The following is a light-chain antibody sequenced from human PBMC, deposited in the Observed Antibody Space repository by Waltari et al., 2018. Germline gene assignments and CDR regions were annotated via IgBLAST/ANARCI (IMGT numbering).Light chain of an antibody. V-gene: IGKV3-20*01. CDR1: QNVKSNE. Sequence: EIVLTQSPGTLSLSPGDRATLSCRASQNVKSNELAWYQQKPGQAPRLLIYDTSSRATGVPDRFSGSGSVTDFILTISRLEAEDFVLYYCQQYGTPLTFGGGTKVEIK. CDR3: QQYGTPLT. CDR2: DTS. J-gene: IGKJ4*01.